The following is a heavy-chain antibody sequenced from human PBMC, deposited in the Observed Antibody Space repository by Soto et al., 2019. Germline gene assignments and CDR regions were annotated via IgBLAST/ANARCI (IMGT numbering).Heavy chain of an antibody. CDR2: TRPGGDST. CDR1: GFTFANHA. D-gene: IGHD5-18*01. Sequence: DVQLLESGGGLVQPGGSLRLSCAASGFTFANHAMYWVRQAPGKGLEWVSSTRPGGDSTDYADSVKGRFTISRDNSKSTLYLQLNSLGVEDTAIYSCAIARGSTYGFFDYWVRGTLVTVSS. V-gene: IGHV3-23*01. CDR3: AIARGSTYGFFDY. J-gene: IGHJ4*02.